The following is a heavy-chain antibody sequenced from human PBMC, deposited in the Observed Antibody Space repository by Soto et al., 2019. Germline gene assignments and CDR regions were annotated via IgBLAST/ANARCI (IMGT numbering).Heavy chain of an antibody. CDR2: ISSSSSYI. J-gene: IGHJ4*02. Sequence: GGTLRLSCAASGLSFSSYSINWVRQAPGKGLEWVSSISSSSSYIYYADSVKGRFTISRENARTSLCLQMKSLRAEDTAVYYCARAASVVRLIDYLGQGIVVPVSS. V-gene: IGHV3-21*01. D-gene: IGHD3-22*01. CDR1: GLSFSSYS. CDR3: ARAASVVRLIDY.